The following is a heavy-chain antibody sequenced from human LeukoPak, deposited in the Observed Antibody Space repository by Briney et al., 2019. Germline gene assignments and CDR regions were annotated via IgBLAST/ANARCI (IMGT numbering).Heavy chain of an antibody. CDR3: ARTRVAANSKFDY. D-gene: IGHD2-15*01. Sequence: ASVKVSCKASGHSLTNYYMHWVRQAPGQGLEWMGGIIPIFGTANYAQKFQGRVTITADESTSTAYMELSSLRSEDTAVYYCARTRVAANSKFDYWGQGTLVTVSS. J-gene: IGHJ4*02. V-gene: IGHV1-69*13. CDR2: IIPIFGTA. CDR1: GHSLTNYY.